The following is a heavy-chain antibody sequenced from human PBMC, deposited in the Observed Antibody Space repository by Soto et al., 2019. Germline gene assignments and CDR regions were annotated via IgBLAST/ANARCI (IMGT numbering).Heavy chain of an antibody. CDR3: ASRNLPVSDYYYYMDV. CDR2: INHSGST. CDR1: GGSFSGYY. J-gene: IGHJ6*03. Sequence: SETLSLTCAVYGGSFSGYYWSWIRQPPGKGLEWIGEINHSGSTNYNPSLKSRVTISVDTSKNQFSLKLSSVTAADTAVYYCASRNLPVSDYYYYMDVWGKGTTVTVSS. D-gene: IGHD4-17*01. V-gene: IGHV4-34*01.